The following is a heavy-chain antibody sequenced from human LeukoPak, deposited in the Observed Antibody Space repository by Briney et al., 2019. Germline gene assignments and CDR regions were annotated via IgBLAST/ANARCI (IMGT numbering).Heavy chain of an antibody. CDR3: ARGASWIQLWFAFDY. J-gene: IGHJ4*02. D-gene: IGHD5-18*01. CDR2: IIPIFGTA. V-gene: IGHV1-69*05. CDR1: GGTLSSYG. Sequence: SVKVSCKASGGTLSSYGIRWVRQAPGQGIEWMGRIIPIFGTANYAQKFQGRFTMTTDTSTSTAYMELRSLRSDDTAVYYCARGASWIQLWFAFDYWGQGTLVTVSS.